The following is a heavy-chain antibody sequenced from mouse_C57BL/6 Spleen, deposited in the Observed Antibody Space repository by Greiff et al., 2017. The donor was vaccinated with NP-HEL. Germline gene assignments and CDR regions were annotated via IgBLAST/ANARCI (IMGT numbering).Heavy chain of an antibody. CDR3: ARVYDGYSSLYYFDY. D-gene: IGHD2-3*01. CDR2: ISYDGSN. Sequence: DVQLQESGPGLVKPSQSLSLTCSVTGYSITSGYYWNWIRQFPGNKLEWMGYISYDGSNNYNPSLKNRISITRDTSKNQFFLKLNSVTTEDTATYYCARVYDGYSSLYYFDYWGQGTTLTVSS. CDR1: GYSITSGYY. V-gene: IGHV3-6*01. J-gene: IGHJ2*01.